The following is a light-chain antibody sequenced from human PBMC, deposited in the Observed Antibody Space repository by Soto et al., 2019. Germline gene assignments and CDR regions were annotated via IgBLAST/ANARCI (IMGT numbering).Light chain of an antibody. J-gene: IGKJ2*01. CDR3: QQYSSYPYT. CDR1: QSISRC. CDR2: KAS. V-gene: IGKV1-5*03. Sequence: DIQMTQSPSTLSASVRERVTITCRASQSISRCLAWYQQKPGKAHKLLMYKASTLESGVPSRFSGSGSGTEFTLTISSLQPDDFATYYCQQYSSYPYTFGQGTKLEIK.